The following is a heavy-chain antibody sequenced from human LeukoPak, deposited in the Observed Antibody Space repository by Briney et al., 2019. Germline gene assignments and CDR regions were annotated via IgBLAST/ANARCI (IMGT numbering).Heavy chain of an antibody. J-gene: IGHJ4*02. V-gene: IGHV3-30*18. CDR1: GFTFSSYG. Sequence: GGSLRLSCAASGFTFSSYGMHWVRQAPGKGLEWVAVISYDGSNKYYADSVKGRFTISRDNSKNTLYLQMNSLRAEVTAVYYCAKAGSGSYYVDYWGQGTLVTVSS. CDR3: AKAGSGSYYVDY. D-gene: IGHD3-10*01. CDR2: ISYDGSNK.